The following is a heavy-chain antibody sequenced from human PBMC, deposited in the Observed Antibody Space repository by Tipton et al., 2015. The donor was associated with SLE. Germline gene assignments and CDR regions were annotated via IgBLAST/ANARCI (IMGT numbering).Heavy chain of an antibody. CDR1: GFTFSTYA. V-gene: IGHV3-30*04. Sequence: SLRLSCAASGFTFSTYAMHWVRQAPGKGLEWVAVISHDGSNKYYADSVKGRFTISRDNSKNTLNLQMNSLRAEDTAVYYCASVLGGYAPNLACWGQGTVVTVPS. CDR3: ASVLGGYAPNLAC. J-gene: IGHJ4*02. D-gene: IGHD5-12*01. CDR2: ISHDGSNK.